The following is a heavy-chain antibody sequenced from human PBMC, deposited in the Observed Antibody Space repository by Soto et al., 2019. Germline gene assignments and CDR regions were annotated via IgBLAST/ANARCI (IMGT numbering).Heavy chain of an antibody. D-gene: IGHD3-10*01. CDR1: GGFTSTNNW. CDR2: AYHSGST. Sequence: QLQLQESGPGLVRPSGTLSLTCAVSGGFTSTNNWWSWVRQPPGKGLEWIGDAYHSGSTEYNPSLKSRVSISVDKSNNQISLKLTSATAADTAVYYCARSPPSSYYGGSGTFDYWGQGTLVTGSS. J-gene: IGHJ4*02. V-gene: IGHV4-4*02. CDR3: ARSPPSSYYGGSGTFDY.